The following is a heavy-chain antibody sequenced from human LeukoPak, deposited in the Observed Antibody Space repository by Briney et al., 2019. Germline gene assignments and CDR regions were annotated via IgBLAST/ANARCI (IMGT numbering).Heavy chain of an antibody. D-gene: IGHD3-16*01. J-gene: IGHJ4*02. CDR2: INPSGGST. V-gene: IGHV1-46*01. CDR1: GYTFTSYY. Sequence: ASVKVSCKASGYTFTSYYVHWVRQAPGQGLEWMGIINPSGGSTSYAQKFQGRVTMTRDTSTSTVYMELSSLRSEDTAVYYCASSGEKDYYFDYWGQETLVTVSS. CDR3: ASSGEKDYYFDY.